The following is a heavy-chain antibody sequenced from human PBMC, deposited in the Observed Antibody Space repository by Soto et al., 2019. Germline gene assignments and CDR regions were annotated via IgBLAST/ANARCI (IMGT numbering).Heavy chain of an antibody. CDR1: GFTFSLYS. Sequence: EVQLVESGGGLVQPGGSLRLSCAASGFTFSLYSMSWVRQAPGKGLEWVSYFSRSSTGTHYADSVKGRFPISRDDATNSMQLQMNSLRDGDTAVYYCAMAVTWGLDVWGQGTTVSISS. D-gene: IGHD3-10*01. J-gene: IGHJ6*02. CDR3: AMAVTWGLDV. CDR2: FSRSSTGT. V-gene: IGHV3-48*02.